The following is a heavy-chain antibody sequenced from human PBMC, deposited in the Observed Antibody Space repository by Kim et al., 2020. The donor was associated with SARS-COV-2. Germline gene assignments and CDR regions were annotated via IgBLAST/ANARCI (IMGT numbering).Heavy chain of an antibody. V-gene: IGHV3-33*06. J-gene: IGHJ5*02. D-gene: IGHD2-2*01. Sequence: RFTVSRDNSKNTLYLQMNSLRAEDTAVYYCAKDLIRCSSTSCYDGDGFDPWGQGTLVTVSS. CDR3: AKDLIRCSSTSCYDGDGFDP.